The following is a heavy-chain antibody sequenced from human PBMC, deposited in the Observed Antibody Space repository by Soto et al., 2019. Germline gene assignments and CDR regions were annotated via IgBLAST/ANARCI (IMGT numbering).Heavy chain of an antibody. V-gene: IGHV3-66*01. CDR3: ARSQLGLQWQPLIR. J-gene: IGHJ4*02. CDR1: GFTVSSNY. D-gene: IGHD6-13*01. Sequence: GGSLRLSCAVSGFTVSSNYISWVRQAPGKGLEWVSVIYSGGSTYYADSVKGRFTISRDNSKNTLYLQMNSLRAEDTAVYYCARSQLGLQWQPLIRWGQGTLVTVSS. CDR2: IYSGGST.